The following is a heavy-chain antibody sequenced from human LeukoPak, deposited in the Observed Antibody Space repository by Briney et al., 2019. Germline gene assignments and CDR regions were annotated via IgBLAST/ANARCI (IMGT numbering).Heavy chain of an antibody. CDR2: ISCSGDIT. D-gene: IGHD3-10*01. Sequence: GGSLRLSCAASGFNFSSYAMTWVRQAPGKGLEWVSGISCSGDITYYADSLKGRFTISRDNSRNTLYLRMNSLRAEDTAVFHCARFVGGTMTRGILPTGIFDFWGQGTLVSVSS. J-gene: IGHJ4*02. CDR1: GFNFSSYA. V-gene: IGHV3-23*01. CDR3: ARFVGGTMTRGILPTGIFDF.